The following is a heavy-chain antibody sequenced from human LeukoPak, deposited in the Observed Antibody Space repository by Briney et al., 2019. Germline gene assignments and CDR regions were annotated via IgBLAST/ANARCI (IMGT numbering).Heavy chain of an antibody. J-gene: IGHJ4*02. Sequence: GGSLRLSCTASGFTFGDYAMTWVRQAPGKGLEWVGFIASETYGGTAEYAASVKGRFTISRDDSKSIAYLQMNSLRAEDTAVYYCAKKLRASGDYRLGPLDYWGQGTLVTVSS. D-gene: IGHD4-17*01. V-gene: IGHV3-49*04. CDR3: AKKLRASGDYRLGPLDY. CDR1: GFTFGDYA. CDR2: IASETYGGTA.